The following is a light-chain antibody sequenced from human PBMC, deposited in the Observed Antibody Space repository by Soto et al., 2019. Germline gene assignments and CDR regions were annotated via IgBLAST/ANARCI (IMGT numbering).Light chain of an antibody. Sequence: QSALTQPASVSGSPGQSITISCTGTSSDAGGFNYVSWYQQHPGKAPKLMIYDVTNRPSGVSYRFSGSKSGNTASLTISGLQAEDEADYYCNSYTSSSTYAFGIGTKVTVL. CDR2: DVT. CDR1: SSDAGGFNY. V-gene: IGLV2-14*03. CDR3: NSYTSSSTYA. J-gene: IGLJ1*01.